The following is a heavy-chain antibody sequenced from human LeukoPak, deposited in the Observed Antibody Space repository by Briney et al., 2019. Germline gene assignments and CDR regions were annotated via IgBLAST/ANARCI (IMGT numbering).Heavy chain of an antibody. CDR1: GFTFDDYA. Sequence: GGSLRLSCAASGFTFDDYAMHWVRQAPGKGLEWVSGISWNSGSIGYADSVKGRFTISRDNAKNSLYLQMNSLRAEDTALYYCAKDRKYRGYYYYGMDVWGQGTTVTVSS. D-gene: IGHD2-2*01. V-gene: IGHV3-9*01. CDR2: ISWNSGSI. CDR3: AKDRKYRGYYYYGMDV. J-gene: IGHJ6*02.